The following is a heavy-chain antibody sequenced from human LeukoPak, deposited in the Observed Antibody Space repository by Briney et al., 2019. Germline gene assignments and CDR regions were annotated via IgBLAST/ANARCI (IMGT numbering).Heavy chain of an antibody. CDR1: GFTFSSYA. CDR3: ASNYGGNPFDY. J-gene: IGHJ4*02. Sequence: GGSLRLSCAASGFTFSSYAMSWVRQAPGKGLEWVSAISGSGGSTYYADSVKGRFTISRDNSKKTLYLQMNSLRAEDTAVYYCASNYGGNPFDYWGQGTLVTVSS. CDR2: ISGSGGST. D-gene: IGHD4-23*01. V-gene: IGHV3-23*01.